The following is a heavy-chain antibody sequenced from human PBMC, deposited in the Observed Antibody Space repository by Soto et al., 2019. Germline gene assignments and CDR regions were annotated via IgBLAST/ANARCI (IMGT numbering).Heavy chain of an antibody. J-gene: IGHJ4*02. Sequence: GESLKISCKGSGNSFTSFWIGWVRQMPGKGLEWLGVIYPGDSETRYSPSFQGPVTISADKSISTAYLQWSSLKCSDTAIYYCARQRPLDNSGWNYWGQGTMVTVSS. V-gene: IGHV5-51*01. D-gene: IGHD6-19*01. CDR3: ARQRPLDNSGWNY. CDR1: GNSFTSFW. CDR2: IYPGDSET.